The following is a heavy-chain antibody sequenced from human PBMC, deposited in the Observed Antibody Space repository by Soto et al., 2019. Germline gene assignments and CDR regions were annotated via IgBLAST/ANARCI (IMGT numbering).Heavy chain of an antibody. D-gene: IGHD5-12*01. V-gene: IGHV4-34*01. J-gene: IGHJ4*02. CDR1: GGSFSGYY. CDR2: INHSGST. CDR3: ARGRIVATIFDY. Sequence: SETLSLTCAVYGGSFSGYYWSWIRQPPGKGLEWIGEINHSGSTNYNPSLKSRVTISVDTSKNQFSLKLSSVTAADTAVYYCARGRIVATIFDYWGQGTLVTVSS.